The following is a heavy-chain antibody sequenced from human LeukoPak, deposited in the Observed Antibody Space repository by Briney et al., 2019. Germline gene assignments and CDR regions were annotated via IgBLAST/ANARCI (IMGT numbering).Heavy chain of an antibody. CDR1: GVSISSSNW. D-gene: IGHD3-9*01. J-gene: IGHJ3*02. CDR2: IYHSGST. CDR3: ARGSYDILTGRPTDAFDI. Sequence: PSGTLSLTCAVSGVSISSSNWWSWVRQPPGKGLEWIGEIYHSGSTNYNPSLKSRVTISVDKSKNQFSLKLSSVTAADTAVYYCARGSYDILTGRPTDAFDIWGQGTMVTVSS. V-gene: IGHV4-4*02.